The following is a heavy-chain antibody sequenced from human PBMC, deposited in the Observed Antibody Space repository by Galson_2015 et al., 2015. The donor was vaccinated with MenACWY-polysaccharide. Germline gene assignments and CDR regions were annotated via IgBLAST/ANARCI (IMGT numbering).Heavy chain of an antibody. CDR2: INTGSGNT. CDR3: ARDYAALSVVVSPGFYFDP. CDR1: GYSFTKYV. V-gene: IGHV1-3*04. Sequence: SVKVSCKASGYSFTKYVMYWLRQAPGQRLEYMGWINTGSGNTKVSQKFQDRVTITGDTSTNSVFLELSSLKSEDTAVYYCARDYAALSVVVSPGFYFDPWGQGTLVTVSS. J-gene: IGHJ5*02. D-gene: IGHD2-15*01.